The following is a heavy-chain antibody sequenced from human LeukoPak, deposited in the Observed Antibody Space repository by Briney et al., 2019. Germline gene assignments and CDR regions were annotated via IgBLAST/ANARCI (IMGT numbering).Heavy chain of an antibody. D-gene: IGHD2-8*01. J-gene: IGHJ5*02. Sequence: KPSETLSLTCTVTAGSIGSSSYYWGWIRKPPGKGLNGIESIYYSGSTYYNPSLKSRVTISVDTSRDQFSLKLSSVTAADTAVYYCARAFRMYALHNWFDPWGQGTLVTVSS. V-gene: IGHV4-39*07. CDR3: ARAFRMYALHNWFDP. CDR1: AGSIGSSSYY. CDR2: IYYSGST.